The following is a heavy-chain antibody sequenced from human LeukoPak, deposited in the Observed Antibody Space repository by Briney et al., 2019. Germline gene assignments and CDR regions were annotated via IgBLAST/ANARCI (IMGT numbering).Heavy chain of an antibody. J-gene: IGHJ4*02. CDR1: GFTFSDYS. V-gene: IGHV3-48*02. D-gene: IGHD2-21*02. CDR2: INSRSNTI. CDR3: ASMTTYCSGGSYFFDN. Sequence: GGSLRLSCAASGFTFSDYSMNWVRQAPGKGREWVSYINSRSNTIYYADSVKGRFTISRDNAKNSLYLQMNSLRDEDTAVYYCASMTTYCSGGSYFFDNWGQGTLVTVSS.